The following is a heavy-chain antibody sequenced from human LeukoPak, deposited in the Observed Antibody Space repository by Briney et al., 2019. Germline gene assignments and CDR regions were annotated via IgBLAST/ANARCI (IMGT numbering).Heavy chain of an antibody. D-gene: IGHD3-3*01. V-gene: IGHV1-46*01. J-gene: IGHJ4*02. CDR1: GYTFTSYY. CDR3: ARAPSATTIFGVVTTDY. Sequence: GASVKVSCKASGYTFTSYYVHWVRQAPGQGLEWMGIINPSGGSTSYAQKFQGRVTMTRDTSTSTVYMELSSLRSEDTAVYYCARAPSATTIFGVVTTDYWGQGTLVTVSS. CDR2: INPSGGST.